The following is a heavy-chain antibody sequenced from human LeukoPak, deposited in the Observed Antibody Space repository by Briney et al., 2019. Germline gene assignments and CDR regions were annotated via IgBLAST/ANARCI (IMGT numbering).Heavy chain of an antibody. Sequence: SETLSLTCTVSGGSISRGGYYWSWVRQHPGKGLEWIGYIYHSGSTYYSPSLKSRVTISVDTSKNQFSLKLTSVTAADTAVYYCARSAAWTLDIWGQGTMVTVSS. CDR1: GGSISRGGYY. D-gene: IGHD3/OR15-3a*01. CDR2: IYHSGST. V-gene: IGHV4-31*03. J-gene: IGHJ3*02. CDR3: ARSAAWTLDI.